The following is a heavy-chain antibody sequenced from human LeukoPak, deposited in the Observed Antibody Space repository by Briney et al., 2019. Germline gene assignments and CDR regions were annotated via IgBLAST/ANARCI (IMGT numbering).Heavy chain of an antibody. D-gene: IGHD6-13*01. Sequence: GGSLRLSCAASGFTFSSYSMNWVRQAPGKGLEWASSISSSSSYIYYADSVKGRFTISRDNAKNSLYLQMNSLRAEDTAVYYCARTAAAGNGMDVWGQGTTVTVSS. V-gene: IGHV3-21*01. J-gene: IGHJ6*02. CDR1: GFTFSSYS. CDR3: ARTAAAGNGMDV. CDR2: ISSSSSYI.